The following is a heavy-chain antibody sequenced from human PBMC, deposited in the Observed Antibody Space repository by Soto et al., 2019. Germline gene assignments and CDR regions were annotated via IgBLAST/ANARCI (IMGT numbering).Heavy chain of an antibody. V-gene: IGHV3-15*07. CDR1: GFTFSNAW. Sequence: GGSLRLSCAASGFTFSNAWMNWVRQAPGKGLEWVGRIKSKTDGGTTDYAAPVKGRFTISRDDSKNTLYLQMNSLKTEDTAVYYCTTDLTPGYCSGGSCYVPESVPHDGMDVWGQGTTVTVSS. CDR3: TTDLTPGYCSGGSCYVPESVPHDGMDV. J-gene: IGHJ6*02. D-gene: IGHD2-15*01. CDR2: IKSKTDGGTT.